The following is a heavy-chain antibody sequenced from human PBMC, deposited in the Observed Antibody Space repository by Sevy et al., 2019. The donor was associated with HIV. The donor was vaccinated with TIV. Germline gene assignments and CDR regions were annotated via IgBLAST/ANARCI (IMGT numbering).Heavy chain of an antibody. Sequence: SETLSLTCTVSGGSISSYSYYWGWIRQPPGKGLEWIGSVYYSGRTYYNPSLGSRVTISVDTSKNQFSLKLSSVTAAATAGYYCARHTSYISGDCWGQGTLVTVSS. J-gene: IGHJ4*02. CDR3: ARHTSYISGDC. V-gene: IGHV4-39*01. CDR1: GGSISSYSYY. CDR2: VYYSGRT. D-gene: IGHD2-21*01.